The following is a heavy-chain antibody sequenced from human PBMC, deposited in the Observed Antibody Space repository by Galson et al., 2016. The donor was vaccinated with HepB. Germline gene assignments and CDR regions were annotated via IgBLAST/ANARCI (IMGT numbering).Heavy chain of an antibody. CDR3: VKQIDRGTLDR. V-gene: IGHV3-23*01. D-gene: IGHD3-10*01. CDR2: INNNGGSR. Sequence: SLRLSCAASGFTFSDNMMSWVRQAPGKGLEWVSGINNNGGSRVYAGSVKGRFTISRDNSKNTLSLQMHSLRVEDTAVYYCVKQIDRGTLDRWGQGTMDSVSS. J-gene: IGHJ5*02. CDR1: GFTFSDNM.